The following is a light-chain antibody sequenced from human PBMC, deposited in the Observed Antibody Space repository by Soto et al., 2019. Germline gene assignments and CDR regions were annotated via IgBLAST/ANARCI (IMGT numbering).Light chain of an antibody. V-gene: IGKV3-20*01. Sequence: EIVLTQSPGTLSLSPGEGATLSCRASQSLGSTYLAWYQQKPGQAPRLLIYAASSRAPGIPDRFSGSGSGTDFTLTISRLEPEDFAVYYCQQFGSSPLTLGQGTRLEIK. CDR3: QQFGSSPLT. CDR2: AAS. CDR1: QSLGSTY. J-gene: IGKJ5*01.